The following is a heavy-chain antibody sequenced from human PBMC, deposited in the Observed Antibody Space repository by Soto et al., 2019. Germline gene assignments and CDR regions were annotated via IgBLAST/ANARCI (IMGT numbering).Heavy chain of an antibody. CDR2: IGNDGRNK. Sequence: QVQVVESGGGVVQPGRSLRLSCAASGFSFSSYAMHWVRQAPGKGLEWVGVIGNDGRNKYLADSVKGRFIISRDNSKNTVYLQVNSLRREDTAVYYCARDPAAAAATGDFQHWGQGTLVTVSS. CDR3: ARDPAAAAATGDFQH. D-gene: IGHD6-13*01. CDR1: GFSFSSYA. V-gene: IGHV3-30*04. J-gene: IGHJ1*01.